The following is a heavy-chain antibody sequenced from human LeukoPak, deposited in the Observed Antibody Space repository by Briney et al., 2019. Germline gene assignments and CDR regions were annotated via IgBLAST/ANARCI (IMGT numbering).Heavy chain of an antibody. J-gene: IGHJ3*02. Sequence: NTSETLALTCTVSGDSISSSTDYWGWIRQPPGKGLEWIGSIYYSGSTYYKPSLKSRVTIFVDTSKIQFSLKLSSVTAADTAVYYCARQPNFKYDTSDFRAFDIWGQGTMDTVSS. D-gene: IGHD3-22*01. V-gene: IGHV4-39*01. CDR2: IYYSGST. CDR1: GDSISSSTDY. CDR3: ARQPNFKYDTSDFRAFDI.